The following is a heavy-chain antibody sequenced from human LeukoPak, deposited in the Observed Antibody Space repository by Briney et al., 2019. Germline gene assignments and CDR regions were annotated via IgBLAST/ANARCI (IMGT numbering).Heavy chain of an antibody. D-gene: IGHD6-13*01. V-gene: IGHV1-18*01. CDR3: ARDEVGYSSSSGLLPLDY. Sequence: ASVKVSCKASGYTFTSYGISWVRQAPGQGLEWMGWISAYNGNTNYAQKLQGRVTMTTDTSTSTAYMELRSLRSDDTAVYYCARDEVGYSSSSGLLPLDYWGQGTLVTVSS. CDR1: GYTFTSYG. CDR2: ISAYNGNT. J-gene: IGHJ4*02.